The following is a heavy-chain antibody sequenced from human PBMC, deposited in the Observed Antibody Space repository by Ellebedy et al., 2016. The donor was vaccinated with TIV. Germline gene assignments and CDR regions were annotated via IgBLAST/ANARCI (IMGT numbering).Heavy chain of an antibody. Sequence: ASVKVSXKASGYTFTGYYMHWVRQAPGQGLEWMGWINPNSGGTNYAQKFQGRVTMTRDTSISTAYMELSRLRSDDTAVYYCARGTQSITMIVVVITDDWGQGTLVTVSS. D-gene: IGHD3-22*01. V-gene: IGHV1-2*02. CDR2: INPNSGGT. J-gene: IGHJ4*02. CDR1: GYTFTGYY. CDR3: ARGTQSITMIVVVITDD.